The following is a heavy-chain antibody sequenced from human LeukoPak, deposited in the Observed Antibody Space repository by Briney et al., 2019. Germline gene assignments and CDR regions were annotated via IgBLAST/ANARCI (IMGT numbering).Heavy chain of an antibody. Sequence: GGSLRLSCAASGFIFSNYWMTWVRQTPGKGLKWVANIKQDGSEIYYVDSVKGRFTISRDNAKNSLYLQMNTLRAEDTAVYYCARTRSIAVAGRNWFDPWGQGTLVTVSS. D-gene: IGHD6-19*01. CDR2: IKQDGSEI. CDR1: GFIFSNYW. J-gene: IGHJ5*02. CDR3: ARTRSIAVAGRNWFDP. V-gene: IGHV3-7*04.